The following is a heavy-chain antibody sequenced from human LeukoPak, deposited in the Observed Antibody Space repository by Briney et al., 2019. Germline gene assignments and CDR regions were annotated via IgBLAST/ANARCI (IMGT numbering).Heavy chain of an antibody. CDR3: AKDPYYYDSSGYPRYFDY. J-gene: IGHJ4*02. CDR1: GFTFSSYA. D-gene: IGHD3-22*01. V-gene: IGHV3-23*01. CDR2: ISGSGGST. Sequence: VGSLRLSCAASGFTFSSYAMSWVRQAPGKGLEWVSAISGSGGSTYYADSVKGRFTISRDNSKNTLYLQMNSLRAEDTAVYYCAKDPYYYDSSGYPRYFDYWGQGTLVTVSS.